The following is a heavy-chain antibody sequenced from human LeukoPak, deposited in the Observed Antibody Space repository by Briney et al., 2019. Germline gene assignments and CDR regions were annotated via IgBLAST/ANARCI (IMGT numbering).Heavy chain of an antibody. CDR1: GGSFSGYY. CDR3: ARGGGPIYYYYGMDV. V-gene: IGHV4-34*01. J-gene: IGHJ6*04. Sequence: NPSETLSLTCAVYGGSFSGYYWSWIRQPPGKGLEWIGEINHSGSTNYNPSLKSRVTISVETSKNQFSLKLSSVTAADTAVYYCARGGGPIYYYYGMDVWGKGTTVTVSS. CDR2: INHSGST. D-gene: IGHD3-10*01.